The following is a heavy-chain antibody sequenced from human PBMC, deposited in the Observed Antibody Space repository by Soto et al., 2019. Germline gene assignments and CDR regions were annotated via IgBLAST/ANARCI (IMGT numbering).Heavy chain of an antibody. CDR1: GGSISSGDYY. J-gene: IGHJ5*02. Sequence: QVQLQESGPGLVKPSQTLSLTCTVSGGSISSGDYYWSWIRQPPGKGLEWIGYIFYSGSTYYNPSLKSRLTIAVDTSTNQFSLNLSSVTAADTAVYYCARGRLRGDNWFDPWGQGTLVTVSS. CDR2: IFYSGST. V-gene: IGHV4-30-4*01. CDR3: ARGRLRGDNWFDP. D-gene: IGHD3-10*01.